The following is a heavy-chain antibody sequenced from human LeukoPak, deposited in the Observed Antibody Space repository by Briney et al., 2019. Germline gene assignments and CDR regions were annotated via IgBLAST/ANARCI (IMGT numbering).Heavy chain of an antibody. CDR3: ARGVTRDFDI. Sequence: SETLSLTCTVSGGSISSSSYYWGWIRQPPGKGLEWIGSIYYSGSTNYNPSLKSRVTISVDTSKNQFSLKLTSLTAADTAVYYCARGVTRDFDIWGQGTMVIVSS. V-gene: IGHV4-39*07. CDR1: GGSISSSSYY. D-gene: IGHD4-11*01. CDR2: IYYSGST. J-gene: IGHJ3*02.